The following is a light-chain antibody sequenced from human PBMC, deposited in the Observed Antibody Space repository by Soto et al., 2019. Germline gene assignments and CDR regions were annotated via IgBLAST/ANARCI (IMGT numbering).Light chain of an antibody. CDR2: DVS. J-gene: IGLJ1*01. V-gene: IGLV2-14*01. CDR3: SSYTSSSTLDV. CDR1: SSDVGGYNY. Sequence: QSALTQPASVSGSPGQSITISCTGTSSDVGGYNYVSCYQQHPGKAPKLMIYDVSNRPSGVSNRFSGSKSGNTASLTISGLQAEDEADYCCSSYTSSSTLDVFGTGTKLTVL.